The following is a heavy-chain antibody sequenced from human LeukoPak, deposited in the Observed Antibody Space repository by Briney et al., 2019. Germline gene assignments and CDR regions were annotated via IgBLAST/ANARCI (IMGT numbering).Heavy chain of an antibody. CDR2: ISYDGSNK. Sequence: GRSLRLSCAASGFTFSSYAMHWVRQAPGKGLEWVAVISYDGSNKYYADSVKGRFTISRDNSKNTLYLQMNSLRAEDTAVYYCTRGFTVVPNLWGQGTLVTVSS. CDR1: GFTFSSYA. CDR3: TRGFTVVPNL. D-gene: IGHD4-23*01. V-gene: IGHV3-30-3*01. J-gene: IGHJ4*02.